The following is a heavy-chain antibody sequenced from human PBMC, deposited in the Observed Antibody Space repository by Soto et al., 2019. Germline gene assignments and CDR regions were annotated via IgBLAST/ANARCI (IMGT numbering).Heavy chain of an antibody. D-gene: IGHD1-1*01. CDR3: ARKIAHWPD. CDR2: ISGSPNYI. Sequence: PGGSLRLSCATSGFTFSSYSMNWVRQAPGKGLEWVSSISGSPNYINYADSVRGRFTISRDNAKNSLYLQMNSLRAEDTAVYYCARKIAHWPDWGQGTLVTVSS. CDR1: GFTFSSYS. J-gene: IGHJ4*02. V-gene: IGHV3-21*04.